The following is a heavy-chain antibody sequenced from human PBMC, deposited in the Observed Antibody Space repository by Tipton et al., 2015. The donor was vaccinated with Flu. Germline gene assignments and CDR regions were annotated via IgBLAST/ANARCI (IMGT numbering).Heavy chain of an antibody. Sequence: GSLRLSCSVSGDSIGSDYYWGWIRQSPGKGLEWIANMYRSGNTYSNPSLQSRVSTSIDKSKNQFSLKLTSVTAADTAIYYCARRDYSNYVSDPKNWFDPWGRGILVIVSS. CDR1: GDSIGSDYY. CDR2: MYRSGNT. CDR3: ARRDYSNYVSDPKNWFDP. D-gene: IGHD4-11*01. V-gene: IGHV4-38-2*01. J-gene: IGHJ5*02.